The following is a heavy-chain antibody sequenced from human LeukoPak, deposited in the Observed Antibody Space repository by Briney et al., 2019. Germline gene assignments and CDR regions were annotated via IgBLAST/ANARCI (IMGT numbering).Heavy chain of an antibody. J-gene: IGHJ4*02. Sequence: GGSLRLSCAASGFTFSSYSMNWVRQAPGKGLEWVSSISSSSSYINYADSVKGRFTISRDNAKNTLYLQMNSLSADDTAVYYCASVFDSWGQGFLVTVSS. CDR2: ISSSSSYI. CDR1: GFTFSSYS. V-gene: IGHV3-21*01. CDR3: ASVFDS.